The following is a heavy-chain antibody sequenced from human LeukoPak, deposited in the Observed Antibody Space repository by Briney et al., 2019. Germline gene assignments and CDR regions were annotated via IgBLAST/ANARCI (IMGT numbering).Heavy chain of an antibody. D-gene: IGHD3-10*01. CDR3: ARYGLYDLTVVQGVVTDYYYYYMDV. J-gene: IGHJ6*03. V-gene: IGHV1-2*02. CDR2: INPYSGDT. CDR1: GYTFTGYY. Sequence: ASVKVSCKASGYTFTGYYVHWVRQAPGQGLEWMGWINPYSGDTNYAQKFQGRVTMTRDTPISTAYMELSRLRFDDTAVYYCARYGLYDLTVVQGVVTDYYYYYMDVWGKGTTVTVSS.